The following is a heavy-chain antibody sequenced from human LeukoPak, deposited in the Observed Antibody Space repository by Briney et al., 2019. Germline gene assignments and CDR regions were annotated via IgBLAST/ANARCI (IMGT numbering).Heavy chain of an antibody. D-gene: IGHD6-13*01. CDR1: GGTFSSYA. Sequence: ASVKVSCKASGGTFSSYAISWVRQAPGQGLEWMGWINPNSGGTNYAQKFQGRVTMTRDTSISTAYMELSRLRSDDTAVYYCARDRGIAAADAFDIWGQGTMVTVSS. V-gene: IGHV1-2*02. CDR2: INPNSGGT. CDR3: ARDRGIAAADAFDI. J-gene: IGHJ3*02.